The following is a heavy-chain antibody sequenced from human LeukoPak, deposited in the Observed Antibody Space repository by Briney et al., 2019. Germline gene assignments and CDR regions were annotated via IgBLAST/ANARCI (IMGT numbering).Heavy chain of an antibody. CDR1: GGTFSSYA. Sequence: ASVKVSCKASGGTFSSYAISWVRQAPGEEGEWRGRIIPIFGTANYAQKLEGRVTITTDESTSTAYMELSSLRSEDTAVYYCARGRLKNDAFDIWGQGTMVTVSS. V-gene: IGHV1-69*05. CDR2: IIPIFGTA. J-gene: IGHJ3*02. D-gene: IGHD3-22*01. CDR3: ARGRLKNDAFDI.